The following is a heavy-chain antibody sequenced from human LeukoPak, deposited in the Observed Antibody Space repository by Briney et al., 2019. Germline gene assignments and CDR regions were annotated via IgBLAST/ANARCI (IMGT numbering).Heavy chain of an antibody. CDR1: GFTFSSYA. CDR3: AKDRGIAVAANWFDP. V-gene: IGHV3-23*01. Sequence: GGSLRLSCAASGFTFSSYAMSWVRQAPGKGLEWVSAISGSGGSTYYADSVKGRFTISRDNSKNTLYLQMNSLRAEDTAVCYCAKDRGIAVAANWFDPWGQGTLVTVSS. J-gene: IGHJ5*02. CDR2: ISGSGGST. D-gene: IGHD6-19*01.